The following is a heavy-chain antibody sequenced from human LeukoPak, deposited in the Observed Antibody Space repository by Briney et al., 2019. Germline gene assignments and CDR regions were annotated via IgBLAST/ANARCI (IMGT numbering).Heavy chain of an antibody. CDR2: MNPNNGNR. V-gene: IGHV1-8*01. CDR3: AREASSDYYFYYMDV. J-gene: IGHJ6*03. D-gene: IGHD2-2*01. CDR1: GYTFTSYE. Sequence: ASVKVSCKASGYTFTSYEITWVRQATGQGLEWMGWMNPNNGNRGYAQKFQGRVTMTRNTSISTAYMELSSLRSGDTAVYYCAREASSDYYFYYMDVWGKGTTVTVSS.